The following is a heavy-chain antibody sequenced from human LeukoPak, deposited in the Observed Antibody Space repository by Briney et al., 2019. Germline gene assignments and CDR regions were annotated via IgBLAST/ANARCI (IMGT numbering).Heavy chain of an antibody. CDR2: INHSGST. CDR1: GGSFSGYY. J-gene: IGHJ6*02. CDR3: ARGPRTTMIVVATVYYYGMDV. Sequence: SETLSLTCAVYGGSFSGYYWSWIRQPPGKGLEWIGEINHSGSTNYNPSLKSRVTISVDTSKNQFSLKLSSVTAADTAVYYCARGPRTTMIVVATVYYYGMDVWGQGTTVTVSS. V-gene: IGHV4-34*01. D-gene: IGHD3-22*01.